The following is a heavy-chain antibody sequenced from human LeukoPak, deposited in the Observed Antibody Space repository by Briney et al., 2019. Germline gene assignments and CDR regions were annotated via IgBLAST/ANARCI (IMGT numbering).Heavy chain of an antibody. CDR1: GYTFTSYG. CDR3: ARPLYYDSTGYHHYCFDH. CDR2: ISAYNGNT. Sequence: ASVKVSCKASGYTFTSYGISWVRQAPGQGLEWMGWISAYNGNTNYAQNLQGRVTMTTETSTSTAYMDLRSLRSDDTAVYYCARPLYYDSTGYHHYCFDHWGQGTLVTVSS. J-gene: IGHJ4*02. D-gene: IGHD3-22*01. V-gene: IGHV1-18*01.